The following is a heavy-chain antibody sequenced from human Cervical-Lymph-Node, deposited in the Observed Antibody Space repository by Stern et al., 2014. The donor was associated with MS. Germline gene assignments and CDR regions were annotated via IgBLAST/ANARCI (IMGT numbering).Heavy chain of an antibody. V-gene: IGHV1-69*01. CDR2: IIPIFGTA. J-gene: IGHJ4*02. CDR1: GGAFSSYA. D-gene: IGHD2/OR15-2a*01. Sequence: VQLVESGAEVKKPGSSVKVSCKASGGAFSSYAINWVRQAPGQGPEWMGGIIPIFGTANYAQKFQGRVTITADESTATAYMELSSLRSEDTAVYYCARDSRHYDTTFYFDSWGQGTLVTVFS. CDR3: ARDSRHYDTTFYFDS.